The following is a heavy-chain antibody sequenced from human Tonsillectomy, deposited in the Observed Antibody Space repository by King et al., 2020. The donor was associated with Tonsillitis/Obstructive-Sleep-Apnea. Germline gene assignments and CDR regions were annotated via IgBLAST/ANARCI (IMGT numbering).Heavy chain of an antibody. J-gene: IGHJ6*02. D-gene: IGHD1-14*01. CDR2: INHSGST. CDR1: GGSFRGYY. V-gene: IGHV4-34*01. Sequence: VQLQQWGAGLLKPSETLSLTCAVYGGSFRGYYWSWIRQPPGKGLEWIGEINHSGSTNNNPSLKSRVTISVDTSKNQFSLNLSSVTAADTAVYYCARARTSDATYDYYYNGMDVWGQGTTVTVSS. CDR3: ARARTSDATYDYYYNGMDV.